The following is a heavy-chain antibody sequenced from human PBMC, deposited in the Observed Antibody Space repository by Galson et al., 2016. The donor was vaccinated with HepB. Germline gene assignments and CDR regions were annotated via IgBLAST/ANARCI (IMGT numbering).Heavy chain of an antibody. J-gene: IGHJ5*02. CDR2: NYYTGST. V-gene: IGHV4-31*03. Sequence: LSLTCTVSGGSISSGDYYWSWIRQHPGKGLEWIGYNYYTGSTYYNPSLKSRLTISVDTSKNQFSLKLSSVTAADTAVYYCARDRGYYYDSSGYYFPWFDPWGQGTLVTVSS. CDR3: ARDRGYYYDSSGYYFPWFDP. CDR1: GGSISSGDYY. D-gene: IGHD3-22*01.